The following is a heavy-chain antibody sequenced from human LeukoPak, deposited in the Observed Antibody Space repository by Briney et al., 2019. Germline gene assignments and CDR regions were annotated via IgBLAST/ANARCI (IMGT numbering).Heavy chain of an antibody. V-gene: IGHV3-48*03. CDR3: ARGPDYYSPYYYGIDV. Sequence: GGSLRLSCAASGFTFSSYEMNWARQAPGKGLEWVSYISSSGSTIYYADSVKGRFTISRDNAKNSLYLQMNSLRAEDTAVYYCARGPDYYSPYYYGIDVWGQGTTVTVSS. J-gene: IGHJ6*02. CDR1: GFTFSSYE. CDR2: ISSSGSTI. D-gene: IGHD3-10*01.